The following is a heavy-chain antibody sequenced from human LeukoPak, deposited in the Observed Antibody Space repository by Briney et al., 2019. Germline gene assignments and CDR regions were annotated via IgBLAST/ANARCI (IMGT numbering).Heavy chain of an antibody. D-gene: IGHD3-22*01. Sequence: GGSLRLSCAASGFTFSSYWMSWVRQAPGKGLEWVANIKQDGSEKYYVDSVKGRFTISRDNAKNSLYLQMNSLRAEDTAVYYCARGTYYYDSSGYYYLGYWGQGTLVTVSS. CDR2: IKQDGSEK. V-gene: IGHV3-7*01. CDR1: GFTFSSYW. J-gene: IGHJ4*02. CDR3: ARGTYYYDSSGYYYLGY.